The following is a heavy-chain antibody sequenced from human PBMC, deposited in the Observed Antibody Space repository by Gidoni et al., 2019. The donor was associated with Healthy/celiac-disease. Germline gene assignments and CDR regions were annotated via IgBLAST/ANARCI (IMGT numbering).Heavy chain of an antibody. D-gene: IGHD4-17*01. CDR2: ISYDGSNK. CDR3: ASQSVTNAFDI. V-gene: IGHV3-30-3*01. J-gene: IGHJ3*02. Sequence: QVQLVESGGGVVQPGRSLRLSCAASGFTFSSYAMHWVRQAPGKGLEWVAGISYDGSNKYYADAVKCRFTISRDNSKNTLYLQMNSLRAEDTAVYYCASQSVTNAFDIWGQGTMVTVSS. CDR1: GFTFSSYA.